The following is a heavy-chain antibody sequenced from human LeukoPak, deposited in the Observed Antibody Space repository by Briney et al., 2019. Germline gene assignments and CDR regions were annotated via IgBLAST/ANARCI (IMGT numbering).Heavy chain of an antibody. CDR2: IHYSGST. J-gene: IGHJ4*02. CDR1: GGSISSSNYY. CDR3: TRHFGSGRDDY. Sequence: SETLSLTCTISGGSISSSNYYWGWIRQPPGKGLEWIGSIHYSGSTYYNPSLKSRVTVSVDTSKNQFTVNLSSVTAADTAVYYCTRHFGSGRDDYWGQGTLVTVSS. D-gene: IGHD3-10*01. V-gene: IGHV4-39*01.